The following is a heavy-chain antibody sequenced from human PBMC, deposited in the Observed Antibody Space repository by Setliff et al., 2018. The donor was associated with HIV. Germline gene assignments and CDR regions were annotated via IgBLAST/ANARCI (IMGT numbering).Heavy chain of an antibody. CDR1: GYTFTGYY. CDR2: INPNSGGT. J-gene: IGHJ3*02. D-gene: IGHD3-22*01. CDR3: ARDRLHYYDSSVYYYGAPFDI. Sequence: ASVKVSCKASGYTFTGYYMHWVRQAPGQGLEWMGWINPNSGGTNYAQKFQGRITMTRDTSTSTVYMELRSLRSEDTAVYYCARDRLHYYDSSVYYYGAPFDIWGQGTMVTVSS. V-gene: IGHV1-2*02.